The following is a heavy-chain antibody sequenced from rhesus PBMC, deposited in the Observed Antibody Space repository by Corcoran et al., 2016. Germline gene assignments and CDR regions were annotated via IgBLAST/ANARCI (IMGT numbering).Heavy chain of an antibody. D-gene: IGHD2-2*01. CDR1: GFTFSDYY. V-gene: IGHV3-59*01. J-gene: IGHJ4*01. Sequence: EVQLVESGGGLAKPGGSLRLPCAASGFTFSDYYMHWVRQASGKGLEWVSRISNGGGSTWYADSVKGRFTISRENAKNTLYLQMNSLRAEDTAVYYCARDQGVLVIDYWGQGVLVTVSS. CDR2: ISNGGGST. CDR3: ARDQGVLVIDY.